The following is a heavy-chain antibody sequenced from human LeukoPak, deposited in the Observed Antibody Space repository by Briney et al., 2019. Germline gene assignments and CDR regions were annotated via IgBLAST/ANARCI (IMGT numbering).Heavy chain of an antibody. CDR2: INHSGST. D-gene: IGHD6-13*01. J-gene: IGHJ4*02. CDR1: GGSFSGYY. Sequence: SETLSLTCAVYGGSFSGYYWSRIRQPPGKGLEWIGEINHSGSTNYNPSLKSRVTISVDTSKNQFSLKLSSVTAADTAVYYCASYSSSGNYFDYWGQGTLVTVSS. V-gene: IGHV4-34*01. CDR3: ASYSSSGNYFDY.